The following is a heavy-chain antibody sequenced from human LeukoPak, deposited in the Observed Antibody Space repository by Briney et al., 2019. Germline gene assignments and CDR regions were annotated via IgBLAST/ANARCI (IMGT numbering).Heavy chain of an antibody. J-gene: IGHJ5*02. CDR2: IYYSGST. V-gene: IGHV4-39*07. Sequence: SETLSLTCTVSGGSISSSSYYWGWIRQPPGKGLEWIGSIYYSGSTYYNPSLKSRVTISVDTSNNQFSLKLTSVSAADTAVYYCARRPRAGWFDPWGQGTLVTVSS. CDR3: ARRPRAGWFDP. CDR1: GGSISSSSYY.